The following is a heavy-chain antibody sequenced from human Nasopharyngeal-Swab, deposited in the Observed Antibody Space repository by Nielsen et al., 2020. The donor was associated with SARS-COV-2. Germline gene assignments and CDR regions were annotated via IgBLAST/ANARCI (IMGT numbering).Heavy chain of an antibody. Sequence: GESLKISCAASGFTFSSYSMNWVRQAPGKGLEWVSSITSSGEKTDYADSVKGRFTISRDNSKNTLYLQMSSLGAEDTAVYYCAKDRRVEPTRWYFDYWGQGTLVTVSS. CDR1: GFTFSSYS. D-gene: IGHD1-1*01. V-gene: IGHV3-23*01. J-gene: IGHJ4*02. CDR3: AKDRRVEPTRWYFDY. CDR2: ITSSGEKT.